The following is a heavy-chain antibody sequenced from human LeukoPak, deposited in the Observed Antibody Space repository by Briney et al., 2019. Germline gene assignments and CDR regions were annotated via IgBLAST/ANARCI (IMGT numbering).Heavy chain of an antibody. J-gene: IGHJ4*02. D-gene: IGHD3-3*01. CDR1: GFTFSGYW. CDR3: ARDQAPTYYYDFWSGYIDY. Sequence: GGSLRLSCAASGFTFSGYWMSWVRQAPGKGLEWVANIKQDGSEKYYVDSAKGRFTISRDNAKNSPYLQMNSLRAEDTAVYYCARDQAPTYYYDFWSGYIDYWGQGTLVTVSS. V-gene: IGHV3-7*01. CDR2: IKQDGSEK.